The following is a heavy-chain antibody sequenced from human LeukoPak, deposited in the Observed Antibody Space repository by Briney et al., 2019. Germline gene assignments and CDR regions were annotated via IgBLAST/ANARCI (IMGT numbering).Heavy chain of an antibody. CDR1: GGSISSGSYY. V-gene: IGHV4-61*02. CDR3: ARDGSYYYYMDV. Sequence: PSQTLSLTCTVSGGSISSGSYYWSWIRQPAGKGLEWIGRIYTSGSTNYNPSLKSRVTMSVDTSKNQFSLKLSSVTAADTAVYYCARDGSYYYYMDVWGKGTTVTVSS. CDR2: IYTSGST. D-gene: IGHD2-2*03. J-gene: IGHJ6*03.